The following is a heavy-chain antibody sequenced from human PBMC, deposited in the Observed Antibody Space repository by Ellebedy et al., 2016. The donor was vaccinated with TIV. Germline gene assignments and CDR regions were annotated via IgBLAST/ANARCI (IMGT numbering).Heavy chain of an antibody. V-gene: IGHV4-31*03. D-gene: IGHD3-10*02. CDR2: IYYTGTT. J-gene: IGHJ4*02. CDR3: ARVTDVVDF. Sequence: MPSETLSLTCTVSGASISSGGCYWTWIRQLTGKGLEWIGYIYYTGTTYYNPSLKSRFSISVDASKNLFSLRVRSVTAADTAFYYCARVTDVVDFWGQGTLVTVSS. CDR1: GASISSGGCY.